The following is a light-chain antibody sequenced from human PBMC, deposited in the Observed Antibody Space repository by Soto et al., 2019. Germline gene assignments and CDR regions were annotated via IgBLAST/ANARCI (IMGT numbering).Light chain of an antibody. J-gene: IGKJ1*01. CDR3: QQYNNWPL. V-gene: IGKV3-15*01. Sequence: EIVMTQSPATLSVSPGERATLSCRASQSVSSNLAWYQQKPGQAPRLLIYGASTRATGVPARFSGSGSGTEFTLTISSLQSEDFAVYYGQQYNNWPLFGQGTKV. CDR1: QSVSSN. CDR2: GAS.